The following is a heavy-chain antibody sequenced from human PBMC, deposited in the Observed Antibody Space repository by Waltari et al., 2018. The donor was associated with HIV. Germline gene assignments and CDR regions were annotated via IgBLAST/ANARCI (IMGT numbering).Heavy chain of an antibody. CDR3: ARDLSSGWLVS. D-gene: IGHD6-19*01. J-gene: IGHJ5*01. CDR2: CYAGGST. Sequence: EVQLVETGGGLIQPGGSLRLSCAASGFTVSSHYMSWVRQAPGKGLEWVSTCYAGGSTYYADSVKGRFTISRDNAKNTLYLQMNSLRAEDTAVYYCARDLSSGWLVSWGQGTLVTVSS. V-gene: IGHV3-53*02. CDR1: GFTVSSHY.